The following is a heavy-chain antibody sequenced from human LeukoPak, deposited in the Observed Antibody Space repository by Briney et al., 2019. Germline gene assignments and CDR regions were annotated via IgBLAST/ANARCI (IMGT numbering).Heavy chain of an antibody. CDR2: ISYDGSNK. Sequence: PGRSLRLSCAASGFTFSGYAMHWVRQAPGKGLEWVAVISYDGSNKYYADSVKGRFTISRDNSKNTLYLQMNSLRAEDTAVYYCARDGGAARSLDYWGQGTLVTVSS. J-gene: IGHJ4*02. V-gene: IGHV3-30-3*01. D-gene: IGHD6-6*01. CDR3: ARDGGAARSLDY. CDR1: GFTFSGYA.